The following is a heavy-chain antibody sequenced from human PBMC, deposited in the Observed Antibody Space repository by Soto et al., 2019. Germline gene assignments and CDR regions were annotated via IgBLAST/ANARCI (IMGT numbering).Heavy chain of an antibody. CDR2: ISANNGNT. CDR3: ARECRGYEDY. J-gene: IGHJ4*02. D-gene: IGHD5-12*01. V-gene: IGHV1-18*01. Sequence: QVQLVQSGAEVKKPGASVKVSCKTSGYTFTTYGISWVRQAPGQGLEWMGWISANNGNTNHAQKFRGRISMTTDTAPSTAYMEVRSLRSDDTAVYYCARECRGYEDYWVQGTLVIVSS. CDR1: GYTFTTYG.